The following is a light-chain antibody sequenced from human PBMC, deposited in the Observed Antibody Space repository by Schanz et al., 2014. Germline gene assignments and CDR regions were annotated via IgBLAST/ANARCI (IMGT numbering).Light chain of an antibody. V-gene: IGLV2-14*01. CDR1: SSDVGGYNY. Sequence: QSALTQPASVSGSPGQSITISCTGTSSDVGGYNYVSWYQQHPGKAPKLMIYDVSNRPSGVSNRFSGSKSGNTASLTISRLQAEDEADYSCSSYAGSNQVVFGGGTKLTVL. CDR2: DVS. J-gene: IGLJ2*01. CDR3: SSYAGSNQVV.